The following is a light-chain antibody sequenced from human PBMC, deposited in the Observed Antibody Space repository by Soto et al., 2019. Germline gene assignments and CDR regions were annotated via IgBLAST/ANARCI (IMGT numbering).Light chain of an antibody. J-gene: IGKJ4*01. V-gene: IGKV3-11*01. CDR2: DAS. CDR1: QSVSSY. Sequence: EIVLTQSPATLSLSPGERATLSCRASQSVSSYLAWYQQQPGQGPRLLIYDASNRATGIPARFSGSWSGTDLTLTISSLEPEDFAVYYCQQRSNWPPLTFGGGTKVEFK. CDR3: QQRSNWPPLT.